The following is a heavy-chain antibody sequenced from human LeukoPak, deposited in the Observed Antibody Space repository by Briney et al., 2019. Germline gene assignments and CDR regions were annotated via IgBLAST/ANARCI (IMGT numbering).Heavy chain of an antibody. D-gene: IGHD3-9*01. J-gene: IGHJ6*04. CDR2: INPSGGST. CDR3: ARELRYLDWLAYYYYYGMDV. Sequence: ASVKVSCKASGYTFTSYYMHWVRQAPGQGLEWMGIINPSGGSTSYAQKFQGRVTMTRDTSTSTVYMELSSLRSEDTAVYYCARELRYLDWLAYYYYYGMDVWGKGTTVTVSS. CDR1: GYTFTSYY. V-gene: IGHV1-46*01.